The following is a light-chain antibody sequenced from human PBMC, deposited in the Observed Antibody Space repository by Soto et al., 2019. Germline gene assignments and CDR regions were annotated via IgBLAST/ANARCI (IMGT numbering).Light chain of an antibody. CDR3: QHYNSSPPIT. J-gene: IGKJ5*01. CDR2: GAS. CDR1: QSVRGER. V-gene: IGKV3-20*01. Sequence: EIVLTQSPGTLSLSPGERATLSCRASQSVRGERLAWYQQKPAQAPRLLIYGASSRATGIPDRFSGGGSGTDFTLTISRLEPEDFAVYYCQHYNSSPPITFGQGTRLEIK.